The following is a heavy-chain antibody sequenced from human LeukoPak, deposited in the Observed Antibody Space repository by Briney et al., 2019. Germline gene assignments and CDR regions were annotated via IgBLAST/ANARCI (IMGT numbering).Heavy chain of an antibody. D-gene: IGHD6-19*01. Sequence: SETLSLTCAVYGGSFSGYYWSWIRQPPGKGLEWIGEINHSGSTNYNPSLKSRVTISVDTSKNQFSLKLSSVTAADTAVYYCARGWRGQWLVAGYYYYYYMDVWGKGTTVTVSS. CDR2: INHSGST. J-gene: IGHJ6*03. CDR3: ARGWRGQWLVAGYYYYYYMDV. V-gene: IGHV4-34*01. CDR1: GGSFSGYY.